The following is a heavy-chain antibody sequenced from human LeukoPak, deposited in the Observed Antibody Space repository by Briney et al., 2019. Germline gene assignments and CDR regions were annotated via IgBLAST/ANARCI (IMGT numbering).Heavy chain of an antibody. Sequence: PSETLSLTCTVSGGSISSGDYYWSWIRQPPGKGLEWIGYIYYNGSTYYNPSLKSRVTISVDTSKNQFSLKLSSVTAADTAVYYCARYRVDIVAEYYGMDVWGQGTTVTVSS. D-gene: IGHD5-12*01. CDR1: GGSISSGDYY. J-gene: IGHJ6*02. CDR2: IYYNGST. CDR3: ARYRVDIVAEYYGMDV. V-gene: IGHV4-30-4*01.